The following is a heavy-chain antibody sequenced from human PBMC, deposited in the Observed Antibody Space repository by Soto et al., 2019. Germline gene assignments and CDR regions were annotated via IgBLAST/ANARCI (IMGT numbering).Heavy chain of an antibody. V-gene: IGHV1-18*01. CDR2: ISAYNGNT. CDR1: GYTFTSYG. D-gene: IGHD5-12*01. Sequence: ASVKVSCKASGYTFTSYGISWVRQAPGQGLEWMGWISAYNGNTNYAQKLQGRVTMTTDTSTSTAYMELSSLRSEDTAVYYCANGYSGYDPNAFDIWGQGTMVTVSS. J-gene: IGHJ3*02. CDR3: ANGYSGYDPNAFDI.